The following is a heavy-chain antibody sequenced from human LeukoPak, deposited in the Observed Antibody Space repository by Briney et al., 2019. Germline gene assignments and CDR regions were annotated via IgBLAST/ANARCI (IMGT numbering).Heavy chain of an antibody. D-gene: IGHD2-2*01. CDR2: ISYDGSNK. V-gene: IGHV3-30-3*01. J-gene: IGHJ4*02. Sequence: GGSLRLSCAASGFTFSSYAVHWVRQAPGKGLEWVAVISYDGSNKYYADSVKGRFTISRDNSKNTLYLQMNSLKTEDTAVYYCTTGYAPFFDYWGQGTLVTVSS. CDR1: GFTFSSYA. CDR3: TTGYAPFFDY.